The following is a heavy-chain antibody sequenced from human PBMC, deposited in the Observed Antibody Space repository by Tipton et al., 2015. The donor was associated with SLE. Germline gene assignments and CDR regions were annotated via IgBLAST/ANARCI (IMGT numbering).Heavy chain of an antibody. CDR2: ISSSSSTI. J-gene: IGHJ3*02. D-gene: IGHD3-22*01. Sequence: SLRLSCAASGFTFSSYSMNWVRQAPGKGLEWVSYISSSSSTIYYADSVKGRFTISRDNAKNSLYLQMNSLRAEDTAVYYCAKVADYYDSSDDAFDIWGQGTMVTVSS. V-gene: IGHV3-48*01. CDR1: GFTFSSYS. CDR3: AKVADYYDSSDDAFDI.